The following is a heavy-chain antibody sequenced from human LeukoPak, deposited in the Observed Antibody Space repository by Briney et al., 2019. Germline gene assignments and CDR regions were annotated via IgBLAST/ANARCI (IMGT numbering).Heavy chain of an antibody. CDR2: IYSSGST. CDR3: ARHTAGTRRFDP. V-gene: IGHV4-61*02. CDR1: GGSISSGSYY. D-gene: IGHD3-10*01. J-gene: IGHJ5*02. Sequence: SGTLSLTCTVSGGSISSGSYYWSWIGQPAGKGLEWIGRIYSSGSTNYNPSLKSRVTISLDTSKNQFSLKLSSVTAADTAVYYCARHTAGTRRFDPWGQGTLVTVSS.